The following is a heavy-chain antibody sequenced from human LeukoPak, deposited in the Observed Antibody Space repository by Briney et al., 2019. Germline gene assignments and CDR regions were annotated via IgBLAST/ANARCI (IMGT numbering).Heavy chain of an antibody. D-gene: IGHD5-18*01. CDR1: GFTFDDYA. J-gene: IGHJ6*03. CDR3: AKGVTAMCNHGYYYMDV. CDR2: ISWNSGSI. V-gene: IGHV3-9*01. Sequence: PGRSLRLSCAASGFTFDDYAMHWVRQAPGKGMEGVSGISWNSGSIGYADSVNGRFTISRDNAKNTLYLQMNSLRAEDTALYYCAKGVTAMCNHGYYYMDVWGKGTTVTVSS.